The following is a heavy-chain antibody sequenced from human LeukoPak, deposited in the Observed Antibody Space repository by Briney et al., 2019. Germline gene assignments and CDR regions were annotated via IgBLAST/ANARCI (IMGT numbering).Heavy chain of an antibody. CDR1: GYTFTSYG. Sequence: GASVKVSCKASGYTFTSYGISWVRQAPGQGLEWMGWISAYNGNTNYAQKLQGRVTMTTDTSTSTAYMELRSLRSEDTAVYYCARTVAGHYYYYMDVWGKGTTVTVSS. D-gene: IGHD6-19*01. J-gene: IGHJ6*03. CDR3: ARTVAGHYYYYMDV. V-gene: IGHV1-18*01. CDR2: ISAYNGNT.